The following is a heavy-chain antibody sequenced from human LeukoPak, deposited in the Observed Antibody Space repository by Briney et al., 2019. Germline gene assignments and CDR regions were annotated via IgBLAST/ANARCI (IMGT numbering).Heavy chain of an antibody. V-gene: IGHV3-35*02. CDR1: GFTFSSYV. D-gene: IGHD3-10*01. J-gene: IGHJ6*03. CDR2: VSWNGSRT. CDR3: VRIYDPGSYYNVVYYYYYMDV. Sequence: PGGSLRLSCAASGFTFSSYVMHWVHQAPGKGLEWVSGVSWNGSRTHYADSVKGQFIISRDNSRNTLYLQTNSLRAEDTAVYYCVRIYDPGSYYNVVYYYYYMDVWGKGTTVTISS.